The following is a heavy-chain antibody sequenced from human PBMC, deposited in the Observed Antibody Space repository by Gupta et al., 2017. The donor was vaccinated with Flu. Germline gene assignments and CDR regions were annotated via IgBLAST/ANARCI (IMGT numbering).Heavy chain of an antibody. CDR1: VGSFSGYY. CDR2: INHSGST. Sequence: QVQLQQWGAGLLKPSETLSLTCAVYVGSFSGYYWSWIRQPPGKGLEWIGEINHSGSTNYNPSLKSRVTISVDTSKNQFSLKLSSVTAADTAVYYCARGPEKNYYGSGSYFKPLYGMDVWGQGTTVTVSS. J-gene: IGHJ6*02. CDR3: ARGPEKNYYGSGSYFKPLYGMDV. D-gene: IGHD3-10*01. V-gene: IGHV4-34*01.